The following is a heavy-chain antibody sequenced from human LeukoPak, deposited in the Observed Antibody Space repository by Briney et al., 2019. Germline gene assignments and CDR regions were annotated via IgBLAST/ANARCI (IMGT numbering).Heavy chain of an antibody. D-gene: IGHD7-27*01. CDR3: ARGGWGSDDAFDI. Sequence: SETLSLTCTVSGGSMSGYFWSWIRQPPGKGLEWIGYIYYSGSTNYNPSLKSRVTISVDTSKNQLSLKLTSVTAADTAVYYCARGGWGSDDAFDIWGQGTMVTVSS. V-gene: IGHV4-59*01. CDR1: GGSMSGYF. CDR2: IYYSGST. J-gene: IGHJ3*02.